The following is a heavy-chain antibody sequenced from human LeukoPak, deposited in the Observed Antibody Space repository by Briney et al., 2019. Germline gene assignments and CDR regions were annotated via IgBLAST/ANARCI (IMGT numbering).Heavy chain of an antibody. CDR2: IRQDGGEK. J-gene: IGHJ4*01. D-gene: IGHD6-13*01. CDR1: GFTFSSFW. CDR3: ARDGTAAGLYFDL. V-gene: IGHV3-7*01. Sequence: GGSLRLSCAVSGFTFSSFWMNWVRQAPGQGLEWVASIRQDGGEKSYVDSVKGRFTMSRDNTKNSLYLQMSSLIAEDTAVYYCARDGTAAGLYFDLWGQGTLVTVSS.